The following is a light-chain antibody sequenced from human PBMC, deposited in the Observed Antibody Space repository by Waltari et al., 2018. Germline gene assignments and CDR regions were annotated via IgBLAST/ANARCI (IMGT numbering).Light chain of an antibody. CDR2: ASS. CDR3: QQSNSDPWT. Sequence: DIQMTQSPSSLSASVGDRVTITCRASQSSSSYLNWYQQKPGKAPKLLMYASSSLQSGVPSRFSGSGSGTDFTLTISSLQPEDSATYYCQQSNSDPWTFGQGTKVEIK. CDR1: QSSSSY. J-gene: IGKJ1*01. V-gene: IGKV1-39*01.